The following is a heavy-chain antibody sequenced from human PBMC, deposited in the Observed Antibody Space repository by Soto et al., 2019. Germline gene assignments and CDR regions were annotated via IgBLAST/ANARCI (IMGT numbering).Heavy chain of an antibody. CDR3: ARDLKRYYDSSGYGYYYYGMDV. CDR1: GGTFSSYA. D-gene: IGHD3-22*01. CDR2: IIPIFGSA. Sequence: QVQLVQSGAEVKKPGSSVKVSCKASGGTFSSYAISWVRQAPGQGLEWMGGIIPIFGSANYAQKFQGRVTITADESTSTAYMDLSSLRSDDTAVYYCARDLKRYYDSSGYGYYYYGMDVWGQGTTVTVSS. J-gene: IGHJ6*02. V-gene: IGHV1-69*01.